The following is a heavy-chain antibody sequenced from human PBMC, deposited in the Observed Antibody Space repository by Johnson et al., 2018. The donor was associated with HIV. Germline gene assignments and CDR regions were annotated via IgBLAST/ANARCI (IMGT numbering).Heavy chain of an antibody. V-gene: IGHV3-30*04. Sequence: QVQLVESGGGVVQPGRSVRLSCAASGLSFSDYGMHWVRRAPGKGLEWVAVISFDGSNEYYADSVKGRFTISRDNSKNTLYLQMNSLRAEDTAVYYCARDRAWGDNVVVAAYGAFDIWGQGTMVTVSS. D-gene: IGHD2-15*01. J-gene: IGHJ3*02. CDR3: ARDRAWGDNVVVAAYGAFDI. CDR1: GLSFSDYG. CDR2: ISFDGSNE.